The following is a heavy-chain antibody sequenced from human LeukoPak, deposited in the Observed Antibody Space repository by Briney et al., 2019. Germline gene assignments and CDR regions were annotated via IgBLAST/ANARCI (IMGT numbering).Heavy chain of an antibody. Sequence: LETLSLTCTVSSDSFSSVKDYWAWIRQPPGKGLGWIASGDYSGGTYYNPSLGSRVAISADMSKNQISLKLRSVTAADTAIYYCARERGEEYSSGWYKRNYFDNWGQGTRVTVSS. J-gene: IGHJ4*02. CDR1: SDSFSSVKDY. V-gene: IGHV4-39*07. CDR2: GDYSGGT. CDR3: ARERGEEYSSGWYKRNYFDN. D-gene: IGHD6-19*01.